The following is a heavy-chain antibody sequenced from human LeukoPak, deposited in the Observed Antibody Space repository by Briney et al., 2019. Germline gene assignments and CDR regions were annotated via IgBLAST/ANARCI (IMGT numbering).Heavy chain of an antibody. D-gene: IGHD1-26*01. Sequence: GGSLRLSCAASGFIFSDSYMSWIRQAPGKGLEWVSAISGSGGSTYYADSVKGRFTISRDNSKNTLYLQMNSLRAEDTAVYYCAGTVVGATVYWGQGTLVTVSS. CDR3: AGTVVGATVY. J-gene: IGHJ4*02. V-gene: IGHV3-23*01. CDR1: GFIFSDSY. CDR2: ISGSGGST.